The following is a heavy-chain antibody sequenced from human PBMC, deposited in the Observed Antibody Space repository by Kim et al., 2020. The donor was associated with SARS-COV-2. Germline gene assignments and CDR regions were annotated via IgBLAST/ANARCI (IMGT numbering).Heavy chain of an antibody. V-gene: IGHV3-15*01. CDR1: GFTFSNAW. D-gene: IGHD2-2*01. CDR2: IKSKTDGGTT. Sequence: GGSLRLSCAASGFTFSNAWMSWVRQAPGKGLEWVGRIKSKTDGGTTDYAAPVKGRFTISRDDSKNTLYLQMNSLKTEDTAVYYCTTSYCSSTSCFNRLYYYYYYMDVWGKGTTVTVSS. J-gene: IGHJ6*03. CDR3: TTSYCSSTSCFNRLYYYYYYMDV.